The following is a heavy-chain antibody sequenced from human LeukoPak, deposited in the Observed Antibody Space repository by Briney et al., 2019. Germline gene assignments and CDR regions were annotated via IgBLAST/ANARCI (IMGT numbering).Heavy chain of an antibody. CDR1: GFTFSSYG. V-gene: IGHV3-23*01. CDR3: AKLGWGDGGSYYPYYFDY. CDR2: ISGSGGST. Sequence: GGSLRLSCAASGFTFSSYGMSWVRQAPGKGLEWVSAISGSGGSTYYADSVKGRFTISRDNSKNTLYLQMNSLGAEDTAVYYCAKLGWGDGGSYYPYYFDYWGQGTLVTVSS. D-gene: IGHD1-26*01. J-gene: IGHJ4*02.